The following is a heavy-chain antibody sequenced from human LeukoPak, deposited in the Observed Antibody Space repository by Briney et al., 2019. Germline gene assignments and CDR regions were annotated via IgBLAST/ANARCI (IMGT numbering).Heavy chain of an antibody. Sequence: PSETLSLTCTVSGGSITNYYWSWIRQPPGKGLEWIGYIYYTGSTNYNPSLRSRVTISVDTSKNQLPLKLTSVTPADTAVYYCARKAAAGIPPLYNWFDPWGQETLVTVSA. CDR2: IYYTGST. CDR3: ARKAAAGIPPLYNWFDP. D-gene: IGHD6-13*01. CDR1: GGSITNYY. V-gene: IGHV4-59*01. J-gene: IGHJ5*02.